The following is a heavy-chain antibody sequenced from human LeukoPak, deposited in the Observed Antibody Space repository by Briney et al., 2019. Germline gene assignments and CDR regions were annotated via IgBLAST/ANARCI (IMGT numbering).Heavy chain of an antibody. J-gene: IGHJ2*01. D-gene: IGHD5-24*01. CDR2: ISSSDNTK. CDR3: ARFSRRDGNNYWYFDL. Sequence: GGSLRLSCAASGFTLSSYEMNWVRQDAGKGLEWVSYISSSDNTKYYADSVKGRFTVSRDNAKNSLYLQMNSLRVEDTAIYYCARFSRRDGNNYWYFDLWGRGTLVTVSS. CDR1: GFTLSSYE. V-gene: IGHV3-48*03.